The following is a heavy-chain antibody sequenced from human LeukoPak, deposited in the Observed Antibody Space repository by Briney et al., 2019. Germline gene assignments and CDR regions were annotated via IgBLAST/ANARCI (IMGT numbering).Heavy chain of an antibody. CDR2: ISGSGSNT. D-gene: IGHD3-10*01. J-gene: IGHJ3*01. Sequence: TGGSLRLSCRVSGFRFGAYAMTWVRQPPGKGLEWFSTISGSGSNTYYADSVKGRFTISRDNSETTLYLQMNSLRVDDTAEYYCAKHPTMVRGVDDGLDLWGQGTMVAVSS. V-gene: IGHV3-23*01. CDR3: AKHPTMVRGVDDGLDL. CDR1: GFRFGAYA.